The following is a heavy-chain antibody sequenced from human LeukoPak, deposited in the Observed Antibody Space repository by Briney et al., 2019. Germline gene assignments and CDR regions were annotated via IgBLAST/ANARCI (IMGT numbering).Heavy chain of an antibody. CDR2: IYDSGST. J-gene: IGHJ3*02. CDR1: GGSIRSSYYY. D-gene: IGHD3-16*01. Sequence: SETLSLTCTVSGGSIRSSYYYWGWIRQPPGKGLEWIGSIYDSGSTYYNPSLKSRVTISVDTSKNQFSLKLSSVTAADTAVYYCARFPGGLGVAFDIWGQGTMVTVSS. CDR3: ARFPGGLGVAFDI. V-gene: IGHV4-39*07.